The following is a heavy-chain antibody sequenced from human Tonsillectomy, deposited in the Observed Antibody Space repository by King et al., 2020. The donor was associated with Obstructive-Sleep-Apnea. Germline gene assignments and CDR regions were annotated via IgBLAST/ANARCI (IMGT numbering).Heavy chain of an antibody. Sequence: VQLVESGGGVVQPGRSLRLSCAASGFTFSSYGMHWVRQAPGKGLEWVAVISYDGSNKYYVDSVKGRFTISRDNSKNTLYLQMNSLRAEDTAVYYCAKDEGYSRGWYFDYWGQGTLVTVSS. J-gene: IGHJ4*02. D-gene: IGHD6-19*01. CDR2: ISYDGSNK. CDR3: AKDEGYSRGWYFDY. V-gene: IGHV3-30*18. CDR1: GFTFSSYG.